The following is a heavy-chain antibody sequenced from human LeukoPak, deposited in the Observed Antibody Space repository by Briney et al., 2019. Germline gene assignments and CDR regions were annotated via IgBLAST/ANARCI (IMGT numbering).Heavy chain of an antibody. CDR2: INNDGSYS. V-gene: IGHV3-74*01. CDR1: GLTFSNSW. Sequence: AGGSLRLSCAASGLTFSNSWMHWVRQAPGKGLVWVSRINNDGSYSSYADSVKGRFTISRDNAKNTLYLQMNSLRAEDTAVYFCARVSGLGMNGYLQHWGQGTLVTVSS. J-gene: IGHJ1*01. CDR3: ARVSGLGMNGYLQH. D-gene: IGHD3-10*01.